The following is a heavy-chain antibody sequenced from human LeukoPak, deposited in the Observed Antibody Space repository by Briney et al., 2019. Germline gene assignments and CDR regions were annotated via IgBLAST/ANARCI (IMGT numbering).Heavy chain of an antibody. V-gene: IGHV3-21*01. J-gene: IGHJ6*03. D-gene: IGHD5-12*01. CDR2: ISSSSSYI. CDR1: GFTFSSYG. Sequence: GGSLRLSCAASGFTFSSYGMNWVRQAPGKGLEWVSSISSSSSYIYYADSVKGRFTISRDNAKNSLYLQMNSLRAEDTAVYYCARYLATSYYYYYMDVWGKGTTVTVSS. CDR3: ARYLATSYYYYYMDV.